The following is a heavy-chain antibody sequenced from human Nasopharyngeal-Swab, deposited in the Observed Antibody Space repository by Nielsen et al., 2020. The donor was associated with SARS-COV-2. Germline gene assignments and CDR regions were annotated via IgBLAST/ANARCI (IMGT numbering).Heavy chain of an antibody. J-gene: IGHJ4*02. CDR1: GFTFSDYA. V-gene: IGHV3-49*04. D-gene: IGHD6-19*01. CDR3: SRTRYSSAWQIDY. CDR2: IRSKAYGGTT. Sequence: GGSLRLPCTASGFTFSDYAMSWVRQGPGKGLEWLGFIRSKAYGGTTEYAASVKGRFTISRDDSKSIAYLQMNSLETEDTAVYFCSRTRYSSAWQIDYWGQGTLVTVSS.